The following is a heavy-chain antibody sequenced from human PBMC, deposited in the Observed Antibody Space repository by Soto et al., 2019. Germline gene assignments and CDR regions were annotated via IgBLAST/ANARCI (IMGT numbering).Heavy chain of an antibody. Sequence: SGEVSFKASCYTFTRYGISWVRQAPGQGLEWMGWISPYNGQTKYAQNLQGWVTLTTDTSTNTTYMELRRLRSNDTAVYFCARVSLTGDCGYYYYAMDVWGQGTTVTVSS. J-gene: IGHJ6*02. CDR2: ISPYNGQT. CDR1: CYTFTRYG. CDR3: ARVSLTGDCGYYYYAMDV. V-gene: IGHV1-18*04. D-gene: IGHD7-27*01.